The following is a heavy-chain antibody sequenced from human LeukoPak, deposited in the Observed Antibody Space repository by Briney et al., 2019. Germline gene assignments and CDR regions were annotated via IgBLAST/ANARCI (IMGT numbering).Heavy chain of an antibody. CDR2: INLSGST. D-gene: IGHD2-15*01. V-gene: IGHV4-34*01. J-gene: IGHJ6*03. CDR1: GGSFSGYY. CDR3: ARGSQVVVADSLGYYYYYMDV. Sequence: SDTLSLTYAVYGGSFSGYYWSWIRQPPGKGLEWIGEINLSGSTNYNPALQSRVTISVDTSKNQFSLKLGSLTAADTDVYYFARGSQVVVADSLGYYYYYMDVWGKGTTVAVSS.